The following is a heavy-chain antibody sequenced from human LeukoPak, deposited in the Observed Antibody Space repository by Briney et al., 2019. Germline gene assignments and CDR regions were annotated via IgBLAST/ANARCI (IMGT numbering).Heavy chain of an antibody. D-gene: IGHD3-22*01. Sequence: PGGSLRLSCAASGFTFNSYGMHWVRQAPGKGLEWVALIWYDGTNKYYADSVKGRFTISRDSSKNTLYLQMNNLRAEDTAVYYCARGPCYYDISGSPRGDYWGQGTLVTVSS. CDR3: ARGPCYYDISGSPRGDY. CDR1: GFTFNSYG. J-gene: IGHJ4*02. CDR2: IWYDGTNK. V-gene: IGHV3-33*01.